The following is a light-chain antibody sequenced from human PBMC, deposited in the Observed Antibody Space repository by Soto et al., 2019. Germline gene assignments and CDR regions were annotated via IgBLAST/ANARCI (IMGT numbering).Light chain of an antibody. CDR2: DDN. J-gene: IGLJ3*02. CDR1: SCSIASNY. V-gene: IGLV6-57*04. CDR3: HSYDSDNVM. Sequence: NFMLTQPHSVSESPGKTVTISCTRSSCSIASNYVQWYQQRPGSAPTSVIYDDNRRPSGVPDRFSGSIDSSSNSASLTSPGLETEDEADYYCHSYDSDNVMFGGGTQLTVL.